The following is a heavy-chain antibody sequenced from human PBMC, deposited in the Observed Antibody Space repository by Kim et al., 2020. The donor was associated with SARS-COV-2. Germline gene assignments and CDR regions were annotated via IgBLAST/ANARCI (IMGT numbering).Heavy chain of an antibody. V-gene: IGHV3-73*01. Sequence: GGSLRLSCAASGFSFSDSAMHWVRQASGKGLEWVGRIRSKANSYATTYAASVKGRFTISRDDSKNAAYLQMNSLKTEDTAVDYGTRFPGTTLAFWDAYD. D-gene: IGHD1-1*01. CDR1: GFSFSDSA. CDR3: TRFPGTTLAFWDAYD. CDR2: IRSKANSYAT. J-gene: IGHJ3*02.